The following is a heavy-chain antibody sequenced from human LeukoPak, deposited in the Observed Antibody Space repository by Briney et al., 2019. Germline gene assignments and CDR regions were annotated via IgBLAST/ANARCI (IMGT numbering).Heavy chain of an antibody. V-gene: IGHV3-21*01. D-gene: IGHD1-26*01. J-gene: IGHJ4*02. CDR3: ARATSWEPFDY. CDR2: ISSSSSYM. Sequence: GGSLRLSCAASGFTFSSYSMNWVRQAPGKGLEWVSSISSSSSYMYYADSVKGRFTISRDNAKNSLYLQMNSLRAEDTAVYYCARATSWEPFDYWGQGTLVTVSS. CDR1: GFTFSSYS.